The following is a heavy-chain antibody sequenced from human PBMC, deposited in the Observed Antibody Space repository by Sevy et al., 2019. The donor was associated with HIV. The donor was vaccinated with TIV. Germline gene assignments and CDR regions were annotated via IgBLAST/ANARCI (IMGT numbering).Heavy chain of an antibody. CDR3: ARPYGSGSWEAFDI. CDR1: GFTFSNYW. V-gene: IGHV3-7*01. D-gene: IGHD3-10*01. Sequence: GGSLRLSCAASGFTFSNYWMTWVRQAPGKGLEWVANIKQDGSEKYYVDSMKGRFTISRDNAKNSVYLQMNSLRAEDTAAYYCARPYGSGSWEAFDIWGQGTMVTVSS. CDR2: IKQDGSEK. J-gene: IGHJ3*02.